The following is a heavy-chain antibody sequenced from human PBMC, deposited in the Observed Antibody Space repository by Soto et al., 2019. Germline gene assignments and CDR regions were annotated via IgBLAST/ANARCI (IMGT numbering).Heavy chain of an antibody. CDR3: AIDRTDSGYYPNWLEP. Sequence: QVHLMQSWAEVKKPGSSVKVSCKASGGTFGSDAITWVRQAPGQGLEWVGRIIPIFGTTNYAQNLQGRDTISADKSTLASYMELNSLTSDDTALYYCAIDRTDSGYYPNWLEPWGQGTQVTVSS. J-gene: IGHJ5*02. V-gene: IGHV1-69*06. CDR2: IIPIFGTT. D-gene: IGHD3-22*01. CDR1: GGTFGSDA.